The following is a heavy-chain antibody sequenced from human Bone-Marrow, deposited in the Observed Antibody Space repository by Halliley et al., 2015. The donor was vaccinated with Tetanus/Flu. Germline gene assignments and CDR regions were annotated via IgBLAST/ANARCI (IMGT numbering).Heavy chain of an antibody. J-gene: IGHJ5*02. CDR1: GGSIRGYF. Sequence: LRLSCTVSGGSIRGYFWSWMRQPPGRGLEWLGYMYYSGATNYNPSLKRRATISIDTSKNQLSLNLRSVPGADAAVCYCARGGPPNRSARAPASLGRGSLVAVSS. CDR3: ARGGPPNRSARAPAS. D-gene: IGHD2-15*01. V-gene: IGHV4-59*01. CDR2: MYYSGAT.